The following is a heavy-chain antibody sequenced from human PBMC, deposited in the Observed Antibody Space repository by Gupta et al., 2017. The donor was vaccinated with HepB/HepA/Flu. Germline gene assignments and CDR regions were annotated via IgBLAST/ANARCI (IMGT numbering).Heavy chain of an antibody. J-gene: IGHJ4*02. D-gene: IGHD1-26*01. Sequence: EVQLVESGGDLVQPGGSLRLSCAASGFTFSNHWMDWVRQAPGKGLEWVATLKQDASEIYYVNSVRGRFTISRDNGKTSLYLQMNSLRAEDTAIYYCASVWDMGYWGQGTLVTVSS. CDR1: GFTFSNHW. CDR3: ASVWDMGY. V-gene: IGHV3-7*01. CDR2: LKQDASEI.